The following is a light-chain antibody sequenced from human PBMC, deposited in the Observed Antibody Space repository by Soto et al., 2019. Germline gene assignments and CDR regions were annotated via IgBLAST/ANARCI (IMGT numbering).Light chain of an antibody. J-gene: IGLJ1*01. Sequence: QSVLTQPASVSGSPGQSITISCTGTSSDVGGYNYVSWYQQSPGKAPKLMIYEVNNRPSGVSNRFSGSKSGNTASLTISGLQAEDEADYYCTSYASSRTYVFGTGTKLTVL. CDR2: EVN. CDR1: SSDVGGYNY. CDR3: TSYASSRTYV. V-gene: IGLV2-14*01.